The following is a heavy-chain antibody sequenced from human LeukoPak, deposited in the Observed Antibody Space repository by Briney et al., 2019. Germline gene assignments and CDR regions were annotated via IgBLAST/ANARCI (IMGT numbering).Heavy chain of an antibody. CDR2: ISGSGGST. CDR1: GFTFSSYS. V-gene: IGHV3-23*01. D-gene: IGHD3-10*01. Sequence: QPGGSLRLSCAASGFTFSSYSMRWVRQAPGKGLEWVSAISGSGGSTYYADSVKGRFTISRDNSKNTPYLQMNSLRAEDTAVSYCAKTTMVRGVRPFDYWGQGTLDTVSS. CDR3: AKTTMVRGVRPFDY. J-gene: IGHJ4*02.